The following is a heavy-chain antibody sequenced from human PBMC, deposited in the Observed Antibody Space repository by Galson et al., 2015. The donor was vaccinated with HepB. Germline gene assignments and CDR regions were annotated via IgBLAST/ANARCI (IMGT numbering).Heavy chain of an antibody. J-gene: IGHJ3*02. D-gene: IGHD3-22*01. CDR3: ATRGGYYDSSGYHDAFDI. Sequence: VKVSCKVSGYTFTDYYMHWVQQAPGKGLEWMGLVDPEDGETIYAEKFQGRVTITADTSTDTAYMELSSLRSEDTAVYYCATRGGYYDSSGYHDAFDIWGQGTMVTVSS. CDR2: VDPEDGET. V-gene: IGHV1-69-2*01. CDR1: GYTFTDYY.